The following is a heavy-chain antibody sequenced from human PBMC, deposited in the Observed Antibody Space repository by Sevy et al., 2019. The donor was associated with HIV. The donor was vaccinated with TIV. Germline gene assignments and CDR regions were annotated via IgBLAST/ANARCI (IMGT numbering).Heavy chain of an antibody. V-gene: IGHV4-59*01. CDR2: IYYSGST. CDR1: GDSISSYY. CDR3: ARGRPDYYYGMDV. Sequence: SETLYLTCTVSGDSISSYYWSWIRHPPGKGLEWIGYIYYSGSTNYNPSLKSRVTISKDTSKNQVSLKLTSVTAADTAVYYCARGRPDYYYGMDVWGQGTTVTVSS. J-gene: IGHJ6*02.